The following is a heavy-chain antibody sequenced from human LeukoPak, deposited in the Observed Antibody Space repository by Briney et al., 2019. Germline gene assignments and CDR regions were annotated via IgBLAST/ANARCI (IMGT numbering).Heavy chain of an antibody. CDR3: ARALGYCSSTSCPLDY. CDR2: IYYSGST. J-gene: IGHJ4*02. D-gene: IGHD2-2*01. CDR1: GGSISSGDYY. V-gene: IGHV4-30-4*01. Sequence: SETLSLTCTVFGGSISSGDYYWSWIRQPPGKGLEWIGYIYYSGSTYYNPSLKSRVTISVDTSKNQFSLKLSSVTAADTAVYYCARALGYCSSTSCPLDYWGQGTLVTVSS.